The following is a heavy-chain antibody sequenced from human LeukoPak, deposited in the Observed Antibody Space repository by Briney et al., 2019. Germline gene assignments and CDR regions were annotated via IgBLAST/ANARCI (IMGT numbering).Heavy chain of an antibody. CDR3: AREDESETKVLLWFGELTLFAFDI. D-gene: IGHD3-10*01. V-gene: IGHV1-3*01. CDR2: INADMGHT. CDR1: GYTFTSYA. J-gene: IGHJ3*02. Sequence: GASVKVSCKASGYTFTSYAMHWVRQAPGTSTKGTSSINADMGHTKHSQKFQGRVTITEDTSASTAYMELSGLRFEDTAVYYCAREDESETKVLLWFGELTLFAFDIWGQGTMVTVSS.